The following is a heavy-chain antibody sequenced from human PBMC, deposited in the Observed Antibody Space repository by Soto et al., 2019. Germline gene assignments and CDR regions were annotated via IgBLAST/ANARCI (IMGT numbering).Heavy chain of an antibody. Sequence: AGGSLRLSCAASGFTFSSYGMHWVRQAPGKGLEWVAVIWYDGSNKYYADSVKGRFTISRDNSKNTLYLQMNSLRAEDTAVYYCARVAGGGITMVRGVAIPYYYYGMGVWGQGTTVTVSS. CDR1: GFTFSSYG. J-gene: IGHJ6*02. D-gene: IGHD3-10*01. CDR2: IWYDGSNK. V-gene: IGHV3-33*01. CDR3: ARVAGGGITMVRGVAIPYYYYGMGV.